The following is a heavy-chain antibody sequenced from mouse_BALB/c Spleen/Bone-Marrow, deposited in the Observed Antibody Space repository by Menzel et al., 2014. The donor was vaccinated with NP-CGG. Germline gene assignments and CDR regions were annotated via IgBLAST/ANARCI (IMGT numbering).Heavy chain of an antibody. Sequence: EVHLVESGGGLVQPGGSLKLSRAASGFDFSRFWMSWVRQAPGKGLEWIGEMNPESSTINYTPSLKDKFIISRDNAKKTLYLQMSKVRSENTALYYCARLHSYGHFAYWGQGTLVTVSA. CDR3: ARLHSYGHFAY. CDR2: MNPESSTI. V-gene: IGHV4-1*02. D-gene: IGHD1-2*01. J-gene: IGHJ3*01. CDR1: GFDFSRFW.